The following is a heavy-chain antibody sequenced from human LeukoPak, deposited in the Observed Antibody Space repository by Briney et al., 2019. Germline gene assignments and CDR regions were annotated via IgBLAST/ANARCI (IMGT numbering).Heavy chain of an antibody. Sequence: SETLSLTCTVSGGSISSGSYYWGWIRQPPGKGLEWIGSIYYSGSTYYNPSLKSRVTISVDTSKNQFSLKLSSVTAADTAVYYCARRWGYWYFDLWGRGTLVTVSS. CDR1: GGSISSGSYY. D-gene: IGHD3-16*01. V-gene: IGHV4-39*01. CDR3: ARRWGYWYFDL. J-gene: IGHJ2*01. CDR2: IYYSGST.